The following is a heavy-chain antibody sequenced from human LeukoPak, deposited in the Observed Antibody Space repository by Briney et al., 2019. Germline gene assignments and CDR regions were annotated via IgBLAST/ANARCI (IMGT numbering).Heavy chain of an antibody. CDR2: IRYDGSHE. J-gene: IGHJ6*03. Sequence: PGGSLRLSCGASGFTFSTHDMPWVRQAPGKGLEWVAFIRYDGSHEYYADSVKGRFTISRDNAKNSLYLQMNSLRAEDTAVYYCARRGIAVAGTDSTDYYYYYMDVWGKGTTVTVSS. D-gene: IGHD6-19*01. CDR1: GFTFSTHD. V-gene: IGHV3-30*02. CDR3: ARRGIAVAGTDSTDYYYYYMDV.